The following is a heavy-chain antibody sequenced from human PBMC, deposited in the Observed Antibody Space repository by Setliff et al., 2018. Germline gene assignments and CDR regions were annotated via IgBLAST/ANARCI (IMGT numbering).Heavy chain of an antibody. V-gene: IGHV4-34*12. Sequence: PGGSLRLSCAASGFTFSSYAMSWVRQAPGKGLEWIGEIIHSGSTNYNPSLKSRVTISMDTSKNQFSLKLSSVTAADTAVYYCARSFSRREKFLLDYWGQGALVTSPQ. J-gene: IGHJ4*02. CDR2: IIHSGST. CDR3: ARSFSRREKFLLDY. CDR1: GFTFSSYA.